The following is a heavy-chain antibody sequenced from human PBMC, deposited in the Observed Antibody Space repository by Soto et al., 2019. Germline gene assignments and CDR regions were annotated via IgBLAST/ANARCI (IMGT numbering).Heavy chain of an antibody. Sequence: GGSLRLSCAASGFTFSSYAMSWVRQAPGKGLEWVSAISGSGGSTYYADSVKGRFTISRDNSKNTLYLQMNSLRAEDTAVYYCVKDRGAKGSAAWDYYYYGMDVWGQGTTVTVSS. J-gene: IGHJ6*02. D-gene: IGHD6-13*01. CDR3: VKDRGAKGSAAWDYYYYGMDV. CDR2: ISGSGGST. V-gene: IGHV3-23*01. CDR1: GFTFSSYA.